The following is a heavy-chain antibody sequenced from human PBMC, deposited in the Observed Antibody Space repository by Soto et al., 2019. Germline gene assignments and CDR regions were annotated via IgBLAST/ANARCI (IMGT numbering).Heavy chain of an antibody. V-gene: IGHV3-30*18. CDR1: GFTFSSYG. Sequence: QVQLVESGGGVVQPGRSLRLSCAASGFTFSSYGMHWVRQAPGKGLEWVAVISYDGSNKYYADSVKGRFTISRDNSKNTLYLQMNSLRAEDTAVYYCAKDGYCSGGSCYLDYFDYWGQGTLVTVPS. J-gene: IGHJ4*02. CDR3: AKDGYCSGGSCYLDYFDY. CDR2: ISYDGSNK. D-gene: IGHD2-15*01.